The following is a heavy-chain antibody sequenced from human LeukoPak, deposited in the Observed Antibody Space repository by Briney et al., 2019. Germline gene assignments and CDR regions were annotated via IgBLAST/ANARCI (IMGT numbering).Heavy chain of an antibody. CDR2: IYTRGGT. V-gene: IGHV4-4*09. J-gene: IGHJ4*02. Sequence: PSETLSLTCTVSGDSISSYYWSCIRQPPGKGREWIGYIYTRGGTNYIPSLKGRVTISIDTSKNQFSLKLSSVTAADSAVYYCARLTRLSTSHDRYYLDYWGQGTLVTVSS. CDR3: ARLTRLSTSHDRYYLDY. CDR1: GDSISSYY. D-gene: IGHD6-6*01.